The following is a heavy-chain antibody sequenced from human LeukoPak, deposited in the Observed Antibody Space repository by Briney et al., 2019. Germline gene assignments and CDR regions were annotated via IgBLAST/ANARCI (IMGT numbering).Heavy chain of an antibody. J-gene: IGHJ4*02. CDR2: ISISGGST. D-gene: IGHD2-2*01. Sequence: GGSLRLSCAASGFTFSSNAMSWVRQAPGKGLEWVSAISISGGSTYYADSVKGRFTISRDNSENTVHLQMNSLRVEDTAVYYCAKGGHCSSTSCYGYFDSWGQGTLVTVSS. CDR3: AKGGHCSSTSCYGYFDS. V-gene: IGHV3-23*01. CDR1: GFTFSSNA.